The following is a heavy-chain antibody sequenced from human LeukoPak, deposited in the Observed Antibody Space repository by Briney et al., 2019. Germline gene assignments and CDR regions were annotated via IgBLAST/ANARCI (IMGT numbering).Heavy chain of an antibody. CDR1: GFTFSNAW. D-gene: IGHD3-10*01. CDR2: ISGSGGST. J-gene: IGHJ4*02. V-gene: IGHV3-23*01. Sequence: GGSLRLSCAASGFTFSNAWMNWVRQAPGKGLEWVSAISGSGGSTYYADSVKGRFTISRDNSKNTLYLQMNSLRAEDTAVYYCAKDRSGGFGRRPFDYWGQGTLVTVSS. CDR3: AKDRSGGFGRRPFDY.